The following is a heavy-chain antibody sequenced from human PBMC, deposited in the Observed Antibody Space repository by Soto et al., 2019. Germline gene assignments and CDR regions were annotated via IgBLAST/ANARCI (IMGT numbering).Heavy chain of an antibody. CDR1: GDSVNTHDW. V-gene: IGHV4-4*02. Sequence: SETLSLTCAVSGDSVNTHDWWAWVRQPPGKRPEWIGEISHNDLKNYHPFLKTRLSFSISRDRSSLQFSLKLRSVTAADTAVYYCARDAASKNFDSRSYYPHFDPWGQGTQVTVSS. CDR2: ISHNDLK. CDR3: ARDAASKNFDSRSYYPHFDP. D-gene: IGHD3-22*01. J-gene: IGHJ5*02.